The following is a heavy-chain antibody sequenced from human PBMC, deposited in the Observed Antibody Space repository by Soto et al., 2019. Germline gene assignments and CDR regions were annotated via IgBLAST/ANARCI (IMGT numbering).Heavy chain of an antibody. CDR2: ISGSGGST. J-gene: IGHJ4*02. CDR3: AKLGRGIPAAI. Sequence: EVQLLESGGGLVQPGGSLRLSCAASGFTFSSYAMSWVRQAPGKGLEWVSAISGSGGSTYYADSVKGRFTISRDNSTNTLYLQMNSLRAADTAVYYCAKLGRGIPAAIWGQGTLVTVSS. CDR1: GFTFSSYA. D-gene: IGHD2-2*01. V-gene: IGHV3-23*01.